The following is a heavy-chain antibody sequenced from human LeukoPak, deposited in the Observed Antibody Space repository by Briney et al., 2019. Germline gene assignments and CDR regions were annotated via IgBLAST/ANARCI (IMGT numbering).Heavy chain of an antibody. CDR2: INHSGTT. V-gene: IGHV4-34*01. D-gene: IGHD6-19*01. CDR3: ATSAWVAGPWLDP. Sequence: SETLSLTCAVYGGSFSDYYWSWIRQPPGKGLEWIGEINHSGTTNYNPSLKSQVTMSVDTSNNQLSLKLSSVTAADTAVFYCATSAWVAGPWLDPWGQGTLVTVSS. CDR1: GGSFSDYY. J-gene: IGHJ5*02.